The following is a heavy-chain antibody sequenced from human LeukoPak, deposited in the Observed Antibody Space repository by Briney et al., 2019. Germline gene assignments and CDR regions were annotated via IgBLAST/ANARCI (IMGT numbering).Heavy chain of an antibody. D-gene: IGHD3-3*01. CDR2: LNHSGAT. V-gene: IGHV4-34*01. J-gene: IGHJ4*02. CDR1: GGSFSGHY. CDR3: ARHGSYSLDY. Sequence: SETLSLTCTVYGGSFSGHYWSWIRQPPVKGLEWIGELNHSGATNYNPSLRSRVTISVDTSKNQFSLKLSSVTAADTAVYFCARHGSYSLDYWGQGALVTVSS.